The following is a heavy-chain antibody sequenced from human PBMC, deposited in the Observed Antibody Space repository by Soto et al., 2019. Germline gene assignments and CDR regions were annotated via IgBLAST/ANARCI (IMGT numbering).Heavy chain of an antibody. J-gene: IGHJ4*02. CDR1: GYTFTSYA. D-gene: IGHD6-19*01. CDR3: ARDLGGWPDY. Sequence: QVQLVQSGAEVKKPGASVKVSCKASGYTFTSYAIHWVRQAPGQRLEWMGWINAGNGNTKYSQKFQDRVTITRDTSASTAKTELSSLRSEDTAVYYCARDLGGWPDYWGQGTLVTVSS. V-gene: IGHV1-3*01. CDR2: INAGNGNT.